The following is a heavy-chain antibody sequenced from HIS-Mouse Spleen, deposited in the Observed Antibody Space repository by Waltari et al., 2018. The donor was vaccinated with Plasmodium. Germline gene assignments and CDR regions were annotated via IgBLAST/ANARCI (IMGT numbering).Heavy chain of an antibody. V-gene: IGHV1-2*02. CDR2: INPNSGGT. CDR1: GYTFTGYY. D-gene: IGHD6-13*01. CDR3: ARVLGYKAAAGTFVEYFQH. Sequence: QVQLVQSGAEVKKPGASVKVSCKASGYTFTGYYMHWVRQAPGQGLEWMGWINPNSGGTKHGQKFQVRVTMTRDTSISTAYMELSRLRSDDTAVYYCARVLGYKAAAGTFVEYFQHWGQGTLVTVSS. J-gene: IGHJ1*01.